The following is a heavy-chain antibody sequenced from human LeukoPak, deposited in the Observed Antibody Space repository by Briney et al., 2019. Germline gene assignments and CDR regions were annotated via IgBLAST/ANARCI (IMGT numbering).Heavy chain of an antibody. Sequence: PSETLSLTCAVYGGSFSGYYWSWIRQPPGKGLEWIGEISHSGSTNYNPSLKSRVTISVDTSKNQFSLKLSSVTAADTAVYYCARRVRGYCSGGSCYYVWPFDYWGQGTLVTVSS. CDR1: GGSFSGYY. CDR3: ARRVRGYCSGGSCYYVWPFDY. J-gene: IGHJ4*02. V-gene: IGHV4-34*01. D-gene: IGHD2-15*01. CDR2: ISHSGST.